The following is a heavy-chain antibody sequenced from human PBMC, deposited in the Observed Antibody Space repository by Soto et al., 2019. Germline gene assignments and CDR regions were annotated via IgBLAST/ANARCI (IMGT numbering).Heavy chain of an antibody. CDR3: AREVDGGNSRFDP. CDR2: IYYSESA. J-gene: IGHJ5*02. V-gene: IGHV4-30-4*01. D-gene: IGHD2-21*02. CDR1: GGSISSGDYY. Sequence: QVQLQESGPGLVKPSQTLALTCTVSGGSISSGDYYWSWIRQPPGKGLEWIGYIYYSESAYYRPSLKCRVTISVYTSKNQFSLKLSSVTAADTAVYYCAREVDGGNSRFDPWGQGTLVTGSS.